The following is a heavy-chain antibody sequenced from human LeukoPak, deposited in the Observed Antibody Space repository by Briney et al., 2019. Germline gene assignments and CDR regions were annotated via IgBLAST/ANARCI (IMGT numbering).Heavy chain of an antibody. CDR3: ARDAPYRDFWSPSDFYYYYYMDV. D-gene: IGHD3-3*01. V-gene: IGHV4-39*07. CDR2: IYYSGST. CDR1: GGSISSSSYY. Sequence: PSETLSLTCTVSGGSISSSSYYWGWIRQPPGKELEWIGSIYYSGSTYYNPSLKSRVTISVDTSKNQFSLKLSSVTAADTAVYYCARDAPYRDFWSPSDFYYYYYMDVWGKGTTVTVSS. J-gene: IGHJ6*03.